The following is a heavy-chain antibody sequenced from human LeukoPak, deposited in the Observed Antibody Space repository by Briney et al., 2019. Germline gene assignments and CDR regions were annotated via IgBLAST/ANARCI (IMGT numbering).Heavy chain of an antibody. V-gene: IGHV4-38-2*02. CDR1: GYSISSGYY. CDR3: AREVPASSPPDY. CDR2: IYHSGST. Sequence: SVTLSLTCTVSGYSISSGYYWGWIRQPPGKGLEWIGSIYHSGSTYYNPSLKSRVTISVDTSKNQFSLKLSSVTAADTAVYYCAREVPASSPPDYWGQGTLVTVSS. J-gene: IGHJ4*02. D-gene: IGHD2-2*01.